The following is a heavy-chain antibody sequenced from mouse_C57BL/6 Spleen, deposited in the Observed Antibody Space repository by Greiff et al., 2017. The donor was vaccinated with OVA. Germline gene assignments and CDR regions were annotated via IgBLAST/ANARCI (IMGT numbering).Heavy chain of an antibody. J-gene: IGHJ2*01. D-gene: IGHD4-1*01. CDR2: ISSGGSYT. V-gene: IGHV5-6*01. CDR1: GFTFSSYG. Sequence: EVKLVESGGDLVKPGGSLKLSCAASGFTFSSYGMSWVRQTPDKRLEWVATISSGGSYTYYPDSVKGRFTISRDNAKNTLYLQMSSLKSEDTAMYYCARQGAGTENYFDYWGQGTTLTVSS. CDR3: ARQGAGTENYFDY.